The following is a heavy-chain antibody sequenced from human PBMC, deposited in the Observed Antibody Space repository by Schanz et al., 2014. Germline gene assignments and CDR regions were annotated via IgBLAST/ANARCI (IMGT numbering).Heavy chain of an antibody. CDR1: RFTFSDYW. Sequence: EVQLLESGGGLVQPGGSLRLSCAASRFTFSDYWMSWVRQAPGKGLEWVANMNQDGSGKYYVVSVKGRFTISRDNAKNSLYLQMNSLRAEDTAVYYCARDKGGYYPFDYWGQGTLVIVSS. CDR2: MNQDGSGK. V-gene: IGHV3-7*01. J-gene: IGHJ4*02. D-gene: IGHD3-3*01. CDR3: ARDKGGYYPFDY.